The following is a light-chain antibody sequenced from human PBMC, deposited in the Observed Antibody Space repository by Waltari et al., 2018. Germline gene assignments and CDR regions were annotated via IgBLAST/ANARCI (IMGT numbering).Light chain of an antibody. CDR2: YSA. CDR3: QQYGSAAPYT. CDR1: KSVHGNY. J-gene: IGKJ2*01. V-gene: IGKV3-20*01. Sequence: EMVLTQSPVTLSLSPGDRTTLPCRARKSVHGNYLAWYQQRPGQAPALLLYYSAIRATGIPERCSSSGSGTDFTLTISRGEPEDFAVYHCQQYGSAAPYTFGQATKLEIK.